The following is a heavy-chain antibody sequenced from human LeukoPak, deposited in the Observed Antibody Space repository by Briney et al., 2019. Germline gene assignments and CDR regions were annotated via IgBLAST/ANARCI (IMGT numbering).Heavy chain of an antibody. J-gene: IGHJ3*02. V-gene: IGHV3-23*01. CDR1: GFAFSNYA. CDR3: AKDRYLYSSGQREGQRAFYI. D-gene: IGHD3-22*01. Sequence: GGSLRLSCTASGFAFSNYAMTWVRQAPGKGLEWVSGISGSGGITYYADSVKGRFTISRDNAKSTLYLQMISLRAEDTAVYHCAKDRYLYSSGQREGQRAFYIRGPGTLVTISS. CDR2: ISGSGGIT.